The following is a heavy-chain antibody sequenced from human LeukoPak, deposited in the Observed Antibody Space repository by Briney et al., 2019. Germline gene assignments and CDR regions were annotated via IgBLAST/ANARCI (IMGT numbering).Heavy chain of an antibody. J-gene: IGHJ3*02. CDR2: IVPMFGTD. CDR3: ARDLLSVDNYDALDI. Sequence: SVKVSCKASGATFGSHSISWVRQAPGQGLEWMGRIVPMFGTDVYAQRFQGRVTVTADESTTTAYMELISLTSEDTAMYYCARDLLSVDNYDALDIWGQGTMVTVSS. CDR1: GATFGSHS. D-gene: IGHD5-12*01. V-gene: IGHV1-69*13.